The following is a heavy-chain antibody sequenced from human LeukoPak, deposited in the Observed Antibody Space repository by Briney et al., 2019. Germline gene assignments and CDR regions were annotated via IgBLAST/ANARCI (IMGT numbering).Heavy chain of an antibody. J-gene: IGHJ4*02. CDR2: INYNTDSK. CDR1: GYTFTRYY. Sequence: ASVKLSCKASGYTFTRYYMHWVRQAPGQGLEWMGIINYNTDSKDYVPKLQGRVTMTRDTSTNTVYMDLSSLRSEDTAVYYCARVVSTAYSDYWGQGTLVTVSS. V-gene: IGHV1-46*03. D-gene: IGHD3-22*01. CDR3: ARVVSTAYSDY.